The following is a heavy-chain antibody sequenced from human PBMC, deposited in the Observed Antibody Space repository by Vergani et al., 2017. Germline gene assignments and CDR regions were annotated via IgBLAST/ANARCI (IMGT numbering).Heavy chain of an antibody. J-gene: IGHJ4*01. Sequence: EVQLLESGGGLVQPGGSLRLSCGASGFTFSSYAMTWVRQAPGKGLEWVSAISGSGGNTFYTDSVKGRFTISRDNSKDTLYLQITSLRAEDTAVYFCARDVGSTDSFDSSGYERPYYFDYWGHGTLVTVSP. CDR1: GFTFSSYA. V-gene: IGHV3-23*01. D-gene: IGHD3-22*01. CDR2: ISGSGGNT. CDR3: ARDVGSTDSFDSSGYERPYYFDY.